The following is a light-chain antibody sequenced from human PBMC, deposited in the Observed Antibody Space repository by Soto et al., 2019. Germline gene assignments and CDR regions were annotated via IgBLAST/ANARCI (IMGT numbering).Light chain of an antibody. CDR3: SSYAGSNNLI. Sequence: QSVLTQPPSASGSPGQSVTISCTGTSSDVGGYNYVSWYQQHPGKAPKLMIYEVSKRPSGVPDRFSGSKSGNTASPTVSGLQAADEADYYCSSYAGSNNLIFGGGTKVTVL. J-gene: IGLJ2*01. CDR2: EVS. V-gene: IGLV2-8*01. CDR1: SSDVGGYNY.